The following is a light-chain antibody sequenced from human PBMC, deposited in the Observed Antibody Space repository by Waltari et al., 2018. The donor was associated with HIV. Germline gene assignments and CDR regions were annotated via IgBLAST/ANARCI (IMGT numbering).Light chain of an antibody. CDR3: AAWDDSVRGRVV. Sequence: QSVLTQPPSASGTPGQRVTISCSGSNSNIGSSTVNWYQQFSGTAPKLLIYNNNPRPAGVPDRFSGSKSGTSASLAISGLQSEDEADYYCAAWDDSVRGRVVFGGGTKLTVL. CDR1: NSNIGSST. CDR2: NNN. V-gene: IGLV1-44*01. J-gene: IGLJ2*01.